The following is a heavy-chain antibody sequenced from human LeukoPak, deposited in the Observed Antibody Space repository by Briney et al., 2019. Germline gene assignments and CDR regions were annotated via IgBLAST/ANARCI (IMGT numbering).Heavy chain of an antibody. V-gene: IGHV4-30-4*01. J-gene: IGHJ3*02. Sequence: TSETLSLTCTVSGGSISSGDYYWSWIRQPPGKGLEWIGYIYYSGSTYYNPSLKSRVTISVDTSKNQFSLKLSSVTAADTAVYYCARDIMSFGEHALDIWGQGTMVTVSS. CDR2: IYYSGST. CDR3: ARDIMSFGEHALDI. CDR1: GGSISSGDYY. D-gene: IGHD3/OR15-3a*01.